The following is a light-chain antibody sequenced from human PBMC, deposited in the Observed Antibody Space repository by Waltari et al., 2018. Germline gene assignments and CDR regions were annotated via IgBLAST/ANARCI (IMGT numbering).Light chain of an antibody. V-gene: IGLV2-14*03. Sequence: QSALTQPASVSGSPGQSITTPCTGTSSDIGGHPYVPWYQQHPGKAPKLMIYDVSKRFSGISNRFSGSKSANTASLTISGLQAEDEADYYCSAYTSSSSRVFGTGTRVTVL. J-gene: IGLJ1*01. CDR2: DVS. CDR3: SAYTSSSSRV. CDR1: SSDIGGHPY.